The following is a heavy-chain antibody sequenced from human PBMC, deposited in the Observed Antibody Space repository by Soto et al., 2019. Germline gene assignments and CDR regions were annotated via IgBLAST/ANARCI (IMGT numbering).Heavy chain of an antibody. Sequence: PSETLSLICPVSGGSISSFYWSWIRQPPGKGLEWIGYIYYSGSTNYNPSLKSRVTISVDTSKNQFSLKLSSVTAADTAVYYCARAYSYGSGSPPFDYWGQGTLVTVSS. CDR2: IYYSGST. CDR3: ARAYSYGSGSPPFDY. D-gene: IGHD3-10*01. CDR1: GGSISSFY. J-gene: IGHJ4*02. V-gene: IGHV4-59*01.